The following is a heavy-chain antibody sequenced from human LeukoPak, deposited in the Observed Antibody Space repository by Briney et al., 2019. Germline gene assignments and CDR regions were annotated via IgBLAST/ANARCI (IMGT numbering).Heavy chain of an antibody. D-gene: IGHD4-23*01. V-gene: IGHV3-66*02. J-gene: IGHJ3*02. CDR3: ARGIFYGGNPYYVFDI. CDR2: IYSDGRT. CDR1: GFTVSDNY. Sequence: GGSLRLPCAASGFTVSDNYMSWVRQAPGKGLEWVSVIYSDGRTYYADSVKGRFTISRENSKNTLYLQMNSLRVEDTAVYSCARGIFYGGNPYYVFDIWGQGTMVTVSS.